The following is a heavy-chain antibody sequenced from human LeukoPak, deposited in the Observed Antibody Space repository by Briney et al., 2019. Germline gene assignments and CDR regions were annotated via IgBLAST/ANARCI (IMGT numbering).Heavy chain of an antibody. J-gene: IGHJ5*02. CDR1: GGSISSSSYY. CDR2: IYTSGST. V-gene: IGHV4-39*07. CDR3: ARDGSGRTFDP. Sequence: SETLSLTCTVSGGSISSSSYYWGWIRQPPGKGLEWIGRIYTSGSTNYNPSLKSRVTMSVDTSKNQFSLKLSSVTAADTAVYYCARDGSGRTFDPWGQGTLVTVSS. D-gene: IGHD1-26*01.